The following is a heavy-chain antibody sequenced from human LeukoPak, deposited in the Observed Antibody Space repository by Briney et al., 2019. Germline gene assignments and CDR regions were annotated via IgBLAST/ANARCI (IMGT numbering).Heavy chain of an antibody. V-gene: IGHV3-21*01. CDR2: ISSSSSYI. D-gene: IGHD2-2*01. J-gene: IGHJ5*02. CDR1: GFTFSSYS. CDR3: ARDNIVVVPAAMTAHNWFDP. Sequence: GGSLRLSCAASGFTFSSYSMNWVRQAPGKGLEWVSSISSSSSYIYYADSVKGRFTISRDNAKNSLYLQMNSLRAEDTAVYYCARDNIVVVPAAMTAHNWFDPWDQGTLVTVSS.